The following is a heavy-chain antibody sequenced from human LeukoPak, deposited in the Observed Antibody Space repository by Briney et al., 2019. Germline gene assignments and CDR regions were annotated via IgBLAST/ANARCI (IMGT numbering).Heavy chain of an antibody. CDR2: IIPILGIA. J-gene: IGHJ4*02. V-gene: IGHV1-69*02. D-gene: IGHD4-17*01. CDR3: ARGGRRVYGDYSDY. Sequence: SVKVSCKASGGTFSSYTISWVRQAPGQGLEWMGRIIPILGIANYAQKFQGRVTIAADKSTSTAYMELSSLRSEDTAVYYCARGGRRVYGDYSDYWGQGTLVTVSS. CDR1: GGTFSSYT.